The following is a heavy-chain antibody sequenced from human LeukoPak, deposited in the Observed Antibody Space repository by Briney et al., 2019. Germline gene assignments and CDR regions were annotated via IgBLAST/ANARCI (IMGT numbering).Heavy chain of an antibody. V-gene: IGHV4-59*01. D-gene: IGHD3-22*01. CDR1: GGSISGYY. Sequence: PSETLSLTCTVSGGSISGYYWSWIRQPPGKGLEWIGYIYYSGSTNYNPSLKSRVTISVDTSKNQFSLKLSSVTAADTAVYYCARGLTTYYDRSGDDYWGQGTLVTVSS. J-gene: IGHJ4*02. CDR3: ARGLTTYYDRSGDDY. CDR2: IYYSGST.